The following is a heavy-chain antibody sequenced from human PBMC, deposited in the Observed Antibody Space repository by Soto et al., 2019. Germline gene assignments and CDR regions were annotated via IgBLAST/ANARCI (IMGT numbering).Heavy chain of an antibody. Sequence: GGSLRLSCAASGFTVSSNYMSWVRQAPGKGLEWVSVIYSGGSTYYADSVKGRFTISRHNSKNTLYLQMNSLRAEDTAVYYCARTPPYSWSSGWYYFDYSGQGTLVTVSS. CDR1: GFTVSSNY. CDR2: IYSGGST. CDR3: ARTPPYSWSSGWYYFDY. J-gene: IGHJ4*02. V-gene: IGHV3-53*04. D-gene: IGHD6-19*01.